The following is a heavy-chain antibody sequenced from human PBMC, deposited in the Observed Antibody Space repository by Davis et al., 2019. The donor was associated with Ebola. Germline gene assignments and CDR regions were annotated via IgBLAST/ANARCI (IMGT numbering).Heavy chain of an antibody. D-gene: IGHD6-25*01. CDR3: ARDSSGSPYSGLDV. CDR1: GGSISSYY. CDR2: IFYSGSSSYSGST. V-gene: IGHV4-59*12. Sequence: SETLSLTCTVSGGSISSYYWSWIRQPPGKGLEWIGNIFYSGSSSYSGSTNYHSSLKSRIFISVDTSKNQFSLKLNSVTAADTAVYYCARDSSGSPYSGLDVWGQGTTVTVSS. J-gene: IGHJ6*02.